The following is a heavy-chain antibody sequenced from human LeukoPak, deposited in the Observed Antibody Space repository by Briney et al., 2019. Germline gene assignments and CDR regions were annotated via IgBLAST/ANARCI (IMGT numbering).Heavy chain of an antibody. CDR2: ISSDGSNK. Sequence: PGGSLRLSCAASGFTFSSYGIHWVRQAPGKGLEWVAVISSDGSNKYYADSVKGRFTISRDNSKNTLYLQMNSLRAEDTAVYYCAKAGDSSWYYYYYGMDVWGQGTTVTVSS. CDR3: AKAGDSSWYYYYYGMDV. J-gene: IGHJ6*02. V-gene: IGHV3-30*18. CDR1: GFTFSSYG. D-gene: IGHD6-13*01.